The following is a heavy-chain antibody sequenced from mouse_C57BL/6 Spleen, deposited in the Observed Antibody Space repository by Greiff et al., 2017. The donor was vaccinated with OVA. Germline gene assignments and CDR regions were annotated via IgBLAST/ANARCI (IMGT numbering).Heavy chain of an antibody. CDR2: ISYSGST. J-gene: IGHJ4*01. D-gene: IGHD6-5*01. V-gene: IGHV3-1*01. CDR3: ERGSYVDY. Sequence: EVQGVESGPGMVKPSQSLSLTCTVTGYSITSGYDWHWIRHFPGNKLECMGYISYSGSTNYNPSLKSRISITHDTSKNHFFLKLNSVTTEDTATYYCERGSYVDYWGQGTSVTVSS. CDR1: GYSITSGYD.